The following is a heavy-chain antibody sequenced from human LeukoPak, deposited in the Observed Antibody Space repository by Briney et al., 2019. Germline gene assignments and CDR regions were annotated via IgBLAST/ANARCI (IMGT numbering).Heavy chain of an antibody. CDR2: ISSSSSTI. V-gene: IGHV3-48*04. J-gene: IGHJ4*02. D-gene: IGHD3-22*01. CDR1: GFTFSSYS. Sequence: PGGSLRLSCAASGFTFSSYSMNWVRQAPGKGLEWVSYISSSSSTIYYADSVKGRFTISRDNAKNSLYLQMNSLRAEDTAVYYCARFYDSSLFDYWGQGTLVTVSS. CDR3: ARFYDSSLFDY.